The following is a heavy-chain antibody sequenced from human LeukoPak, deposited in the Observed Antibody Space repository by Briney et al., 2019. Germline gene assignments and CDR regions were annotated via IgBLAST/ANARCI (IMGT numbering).Heavy chain of an antibody. CDR2: IYYIGST. CDR1: GGSIRSGDYY. J-gene: IGHJ4*02. V-gene: IGHV4-30-4*01. D-gene: IGHD1-26*01. Sequence: PSETLSLTCTVSGGSIRSGDYYWNWIRQSPGKGLEWIGYIYYIGSTYYNPSLKSRVSISVDTSTNQFSLKLSSVTAADTAVYYCARHLSGRIVGATGDWGQGTLVTVSS. CDR3: ARHLSGRIVGATGD.